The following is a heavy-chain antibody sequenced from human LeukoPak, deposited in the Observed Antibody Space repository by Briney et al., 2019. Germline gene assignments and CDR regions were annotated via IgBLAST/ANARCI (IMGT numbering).Heavy chain of an antibody. CDR3: ARDGFLTGYYTPFYYFDY. CDR1: GYSLSSGFF. Sequence: SETLSLTCTVSGYSLSSGFFCDWIRQSPGKGLEWIGSFSHRGGSYHNPSLKSRVTISVDTSKNQFSLKLSSVTAADTAVYYCARDGFLTGYYTPFYYFDYWGQGTLVTVSS. V-gene: IGHV4-38-2*02. CDR2: FSHRGGS. D-gene: IGHD3/OR15-3a*01. J-gene: IGHJ4*02.